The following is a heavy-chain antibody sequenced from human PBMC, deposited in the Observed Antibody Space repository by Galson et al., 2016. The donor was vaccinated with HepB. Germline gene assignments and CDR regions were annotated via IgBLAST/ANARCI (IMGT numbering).Heavy chain of an antibody. Sequence: SLRLSCAASDSTFSYYAMHWVRQAPGKGLEWLAVISPHGNNQYYANSVKGRFTISRDNTNNTMSLQMSGLRVEDTAIYYCACQMPGLNILTGYADGLHFCDQGTGVIVSS. J-gene: IGHJ6*02. CDR2: ISPHGNNQ. V-gene: IGHV3-30-3*01. D-gene: IGHD3-9*01. CDR1: DSTFSYYA. CDR3: ACQMPGLNILTGYADGLHF.